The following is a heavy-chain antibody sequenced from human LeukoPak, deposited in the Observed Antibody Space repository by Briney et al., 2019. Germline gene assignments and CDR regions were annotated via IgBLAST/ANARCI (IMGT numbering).Heavy chain of an antibody. CDR2: IWYDGSNK. CDR3: AKGSCSSFTCYARFDP. J-gene: IGHJ5*02. V-gene: IGHV3-33*06. D-gene: IGHD2-2*01. CDR1: GFIFSNSG. Sequence: GGSLRLSCTATGFIFSNSGMHWVRQAPGKGLEWVAVIWYDGSNKYYADSVKGRFTISRDNSKNTLYLQMNSLRAEDTAVYYCAKGSCSSFTCYARFDPWGQGTPVTVSS.